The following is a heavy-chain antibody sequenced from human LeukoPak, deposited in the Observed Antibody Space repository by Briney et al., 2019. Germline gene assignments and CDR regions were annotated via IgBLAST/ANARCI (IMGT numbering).Heavy chain of an antibody. CDR3: ARHSVITSRMAARILDY. CDR2: IYPGDSDT. J-gene: IGHJ4*02. CDR1: GYSFTSYW. D-gene: IGHD6-6*01. V-gene: IGHV5-51*01. Sequence: GESLKISCKGSGYSFTSYWIGWVRQMPGKGLEWMGIIYPGDSDTRYSPSFQGQVTISADKSISTAYLQWSSLKASDTAMYYCARHSVITSRMAARILDYWGQGTLVTVSS.